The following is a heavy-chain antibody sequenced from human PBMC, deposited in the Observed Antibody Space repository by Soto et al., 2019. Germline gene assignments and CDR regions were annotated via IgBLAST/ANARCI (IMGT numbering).Heavy chain of an antibody. V-gene: IGHV4-34*01. CDR2: INHSGST. D-gene: IGHD6-13*01. CDR3: ARSRYSSSWYLLWWFDP. Sequence: SETLSLTCAVYGGSFSGYYWSWIRQPPGKGLEWIGEINHSGSTNYNPSLKSRVTISVDTSKNQFSLKLSSVTAADTAVYYCARSRYSSSWYLLWWFDPWGQGTLVTVS. J-gene: IGHJ5*02. CDR1: GGSFSGYY.